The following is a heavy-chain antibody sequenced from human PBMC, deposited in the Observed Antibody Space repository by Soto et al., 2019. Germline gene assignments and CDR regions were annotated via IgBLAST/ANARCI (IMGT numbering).Heavy chain of an antibody. CDR2: VYYSGTT. Sequence: PSETLSLTCSVSGGSVSNKTYYWSWIRQPPGKRLEWIGYVYYSGTTNYNPPLKSRVTISVDLSKNQFSLRLSSVTTADTALYYCPRTTAVPNTLRSRYFFDYWGQGTLVTVSS. CDR1: GGSVSNKTYY. V-gene: IGHV4-61*01. D-gene: IGHD4-17*01. CDR3: PRTTAVPNTLRSRYFFDY. J-gene: IGHJ4*02.